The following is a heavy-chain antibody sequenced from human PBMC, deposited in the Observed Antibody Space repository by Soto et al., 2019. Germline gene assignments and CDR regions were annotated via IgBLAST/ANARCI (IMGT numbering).Heavy chain of an antibody. Sequence: QVQLVQSGAEVKKPGASVKVSCKASGYTFTSYDINWVRQATGQGLEWMGWINPNSGNTGYAQKCXGXVXMXGNTSISTAYMELRSLRSEDTAVYYCAREKVGAVDYWGQGTLVTVSS. CDR1: GYTFTSYD. J-gene: IGHJ4*02. CDR3: AREKVGAVDY. V-gene: IGHV1-8*01. D-gene: IGHD1-26*01. CDR2: INPNSGNT.